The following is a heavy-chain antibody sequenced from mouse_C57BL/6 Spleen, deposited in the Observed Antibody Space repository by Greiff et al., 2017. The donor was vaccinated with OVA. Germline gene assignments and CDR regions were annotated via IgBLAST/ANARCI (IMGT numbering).Heavy chain of an antibody. Sequence: QVQLQQSGPELVKPGASVKISCKASGYAFSSSWMNWVKQRPGKGLEWIGRIYPGDGDTNYNGKFKGKATLTADKSSSTAYMQLSSLTSEDSAVYFCARWTTRGDYAMDYWGQGTSVTVSS. D-gene: IGHD1-1*01. V-gene: IGHV1-82*01. CDR2: IYPGDGDT. CDR3: ARWTTRGDYAMDY. J-gene: IGHJ4*01. CDR1: GYAFSSSW.